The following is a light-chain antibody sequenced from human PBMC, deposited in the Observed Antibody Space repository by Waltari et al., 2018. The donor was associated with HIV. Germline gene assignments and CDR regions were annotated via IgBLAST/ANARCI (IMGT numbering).Light chain of an antibody. V-gene: IGLV2-23*02. CDR1: NSDVGNYHL. J-gene: IGLJ3*02. CDR3: CSYAGSDTLV. Sequence: QSALTQPASVSGSPGQSITISCTGTNSDVGNYHLVSWYRQHPDKAPKLLIFEVTRRPSGVSDRFSGSKSGNTASLTISGLQAEDEADYYCCSYAGSDTLVFGGGTKLTVL. CDR2: EVT.